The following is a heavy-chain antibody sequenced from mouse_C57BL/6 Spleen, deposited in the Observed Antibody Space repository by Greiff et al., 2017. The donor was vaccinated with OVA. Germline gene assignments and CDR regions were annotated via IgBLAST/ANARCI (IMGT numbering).Heavy chain of an antibody. CDR2: INPNNGGT. Sequence: EVQLQQSGPELVKPGASVKISCKASGYTFTDYYMNWVKQSHGKSLEWIGDINPNNGGTSYNQKFKGKATLTVDKSSSTAYMELRSLTSEDSAVYYCARYYDGYTLFDYWGQGTTLTVSS. V-gene: IGHV1-26*01. J-gene: IGHJ2*01. D-gene: IGHD2-3*01. CDR3: ARYYDGYTLFDY. CDR1: GYTFTDYY.